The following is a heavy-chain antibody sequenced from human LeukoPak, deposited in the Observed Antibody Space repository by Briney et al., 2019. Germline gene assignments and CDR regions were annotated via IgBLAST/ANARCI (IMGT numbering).Heavy chain of an antibody. J-gene: IGHJ5*02. CDR1: GYTFTGYY. CDR3: VRDPHYDFWSGYETTNWFDP. Sequence: ASVKVSCKASGYTFTGYYMHWVRQAPGQGLEWMGWINPNSGGTNYAQKFQGRVTMTRDTSISTAYMELSRLRSDDTAVYYCVRDPHYDFWSGYETTNWFDPWGQGTLVTVSS. D-gene: IGHD3-3*01. CDR2: INPNSGGT. V-gene: IGHV1-2*02.